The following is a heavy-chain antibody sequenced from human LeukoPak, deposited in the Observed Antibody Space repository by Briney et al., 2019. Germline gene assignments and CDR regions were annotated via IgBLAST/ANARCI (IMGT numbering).Heavy chain of an antibody. V-gene: IGHV4-59*01. CDR1: GGSISSYY. J-gene: IGHJ4*02. CDR2: IYYSGST. D-gene: IGHD6-13*01. CDR3: ARDQQLVLDY. Sequence: PSETLSLTCTVSGGSISSYYWSWIRQPPGKGLEWIGYIYYSGSTNYNPSLKSRVTISVDTSKNQFSLKLSSVTAADTAVYYCARDQQLVLDYWGQGTLVTVSS.